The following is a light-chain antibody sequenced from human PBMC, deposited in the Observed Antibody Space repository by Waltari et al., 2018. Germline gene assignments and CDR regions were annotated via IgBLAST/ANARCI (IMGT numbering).Light chain of an antibody. CDR3: QSYDSSLSDVV. V-gene: IGLV1-40*01. CDR1: SSNFGSGYN. Sequence: QSVLTQPPSVSGAPGQRVTISCTGSSSNFGSGYNVHWYQQLPGTPPKLLIYDNNNRPSGVPDRFSGSKSGTSASLAITGLQAEDEADYYCQSYDSSLSDVVFGGGTKLTVL. J-gene: IGLJ2*01. CDR2: DNN.